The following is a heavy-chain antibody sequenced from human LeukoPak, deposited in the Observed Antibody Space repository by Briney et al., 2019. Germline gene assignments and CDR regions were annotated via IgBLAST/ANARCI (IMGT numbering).Heavy chain of an antibody. J-gene: IGHJ4*02. Sequence: SGGSLRLSCAASGFTFSDYYMDWVRQAPGKGLEWVGRIRDKANGYTTEYAASVKGRFTISRDDSKNSVYLQMNSLKTEDTAVYYCARDMGATTSYWGQGTLVTVSS. D-gene: IGHD1-26*01. CDR1: GFTFSDYY. CDR3: ARDMGATTSY. V-gene: IGHV3-72*01. CDR2: IRDKANGYTT.